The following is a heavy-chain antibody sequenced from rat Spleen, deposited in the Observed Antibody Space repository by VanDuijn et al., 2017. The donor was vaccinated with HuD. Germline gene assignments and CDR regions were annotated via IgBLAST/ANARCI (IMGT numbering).Heavy chain of an antibody. CDR3: ARRRYDGTYYLY. V-gene: IGHV3-3*01. J-gene: IGHJ2*01. CDR2: INSAGST. CDR1: GYSITSNY. D-gene: IGHD1-12*02. Sequence: EVQLQESGPGLVKPSQSLSLTCSVTGYSITSNYWGWIRKFPGNKLEWMGYINSAGSTNYNPSLKSRISITRDTSKNHFFLQVNSVTIEDTANYYCARRRYDGTYYLYWGQGVMVTVSS.